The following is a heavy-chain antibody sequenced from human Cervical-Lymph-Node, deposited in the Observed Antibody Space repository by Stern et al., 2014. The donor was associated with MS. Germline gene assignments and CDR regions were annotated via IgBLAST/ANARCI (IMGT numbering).Heavy chain of an antibody. Sequence: VQLVESGGGVVQPGTSLRLSCTGSRFTFRSYGIHWVRQAPGKGLEWVSVTSYDGGNRQYADSVKGRFTISRDNSKNTVYLHLNSLRPEDTGVYHYAKDRRGGYNYLYGMDVWGQGTTVTVS. CDR1: RFTFRSYG. V-gene: IGHV3-30*18. CDR2: TSYDGGNR. J-gene: IGHJ6*02. D-gene: IGHD5-18*01. CDR3: AKDRRGGYNYLYGMDV.